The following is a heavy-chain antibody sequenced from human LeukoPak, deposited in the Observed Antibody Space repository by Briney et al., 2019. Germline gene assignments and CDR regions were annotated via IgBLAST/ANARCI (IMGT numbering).Heavy chain of an antibody. D-gene: IGHD1/OR15-1a*01. V-gene: IGHV4-39*01. CDR2: IYYSGST. Sequence: SETLSLTCTVSGGSISSSSYYWGWIRQPPGKGLEWVGSIYYSGSTYYNPSLKSRVTISVDTSKNQFSLKLSSVTAADTAVYYCARPLTGTNWYFDLWGRGTLVTVSS. J-gene: IGHJ2*01. CDR3: ARPLTGTNWYFDL. CDR1: GGSISSSSYY.